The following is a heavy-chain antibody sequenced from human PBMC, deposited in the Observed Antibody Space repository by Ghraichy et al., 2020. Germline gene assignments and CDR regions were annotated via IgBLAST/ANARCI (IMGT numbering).Heavy chain of an antibody. Sequence: GESLNISCAASGFTFSSYGMHWVRQAPGKGLEWVAFIRYDGSNKYYADSVKGRFTISRDNSKNTLYLQMNSLRAEDTAVYYCAKADRLYSSSWYPGYWGQGTLVTVSS. J-gene: IGHJ4*02. CDR3: AKADRLYSSSWYPGY. CDR2: IRYDGSNK. CDR1: GFTFSSYG. V-gene: IGHV3-30*02. D-gene: IGHD6-13*01.